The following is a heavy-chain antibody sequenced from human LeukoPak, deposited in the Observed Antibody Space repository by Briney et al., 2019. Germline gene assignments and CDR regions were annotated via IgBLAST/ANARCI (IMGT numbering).Heavy chain of an antibody. D-gene: IGHD4-11*01. J-gene: IGHJ4*02. Sequence: GESLKISCKASGYSFTGYWIGWVRQMPGKGLEWMGIIHPADSDTRYSPSFQGQVTISVDKSITTAYLQWSSLKASDTAMYYCARPLYSNNCSHYLGHWGQGTLVTVSS. CDR3: ARPLYSNNCSHYLGH. CDR2: IHPADSDT. V-gene: IGHV5-51*01. CDR1: GYSFTGYW.